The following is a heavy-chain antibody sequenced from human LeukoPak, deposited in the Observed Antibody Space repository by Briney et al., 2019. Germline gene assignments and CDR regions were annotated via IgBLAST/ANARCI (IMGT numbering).Heavy chain of an antibody. CDR3: ARGLGLSIVATIRRYFDY. D-gene: IGHD5-12*01. Sequence: SETLSLTCAVYGGSFSGYYWSWIRQPPGKGLEWIGEINHSGSTNYNPSLKSRVTISVDTSKNQFSLKLSPVTAADTAVYYCARGLGLSIVATIRRYFDYWGQGTLVTVSS. J-gene: IGHJ4*02. CDR1: GGSFSGYY. CDR2: INHSGST. V-gene: IGHV4-34*01.